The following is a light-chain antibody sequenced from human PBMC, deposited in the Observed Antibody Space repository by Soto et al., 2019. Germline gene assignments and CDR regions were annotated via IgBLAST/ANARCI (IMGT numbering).Light chain of an antibody. CDR1: QGISNY. V-gene: IGKV1-27*01. Sequence: DIQMTQSPSSLSASVGDRVTLTCRASQGISNYVAWYQQKPGKVPKLLISSTSTLRSGVPSRFSGSGSGTHFTLTISSLQPEDVATYYCQKYNSASCTFGQGTKLEIK. CDR2: STS. J-gene: IGKJ2*02. CDR3: QKYNSASCT.